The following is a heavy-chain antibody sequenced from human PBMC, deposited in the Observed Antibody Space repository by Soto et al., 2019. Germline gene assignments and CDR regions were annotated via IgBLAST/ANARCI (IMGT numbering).Heavy chain of an antibody. CDR2: ISYDGSNQ. CDR3: AKVLAVEQVEEYHYYGLDI. D-gene: IGHD6-19*01. J-gene: IGHJ6*02. Sequence: LRLSCVASGFPFSGYGFHWVRQAPGKGLEWVALISYDGSNQYYADSVRGRFTISRDNSKNTMYLEMHSLRAEDTAIYYCAKVLAVEQVEEYHYYGLDIWGQGTTVTVSS. V-gene: IGHV3-30*18. CDR1: GFPFSGYG.